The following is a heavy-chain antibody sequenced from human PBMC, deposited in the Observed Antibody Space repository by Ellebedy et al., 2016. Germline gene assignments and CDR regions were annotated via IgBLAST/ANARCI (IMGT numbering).Heavy chain of an antibody. CDR2: IYYSGST. J-gene: IGHJ4*02. Sequence: SETLSLTXTVSGGSISSSSYYWGWIRQPPGKGLEWIGSIYYSGSTYYNPSLKSRVTISVDTSKNQFSLKLSSVTAADTAVYYCASFETYCSSTSCTQWGQGTLVTVSS. V-gene: IGHV4-39*07. CDR3: ASFETYCSSTSCTQ. CDR1: GGSISSSSYY. D-gene: IGHD2-2*01.